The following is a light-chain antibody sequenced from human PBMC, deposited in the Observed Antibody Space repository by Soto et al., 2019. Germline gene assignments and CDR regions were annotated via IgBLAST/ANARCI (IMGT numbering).Light chain of an antibody. Sequence: EIVLTQSPATLSLSPGERATLSCRASQSVSINLAWYQQKPGQPPRLLISRAASRAPGIPDRFSGSGSGTGFTLSISKLEPEDSALYYCQQYGDSPWTFGLGTKV. CDR1: QSVSIN. J-gene: IGKJ1*01. CDR2: RAA. V-gene: IGKV3-20*01. CDR3: QQYGDSPWT.